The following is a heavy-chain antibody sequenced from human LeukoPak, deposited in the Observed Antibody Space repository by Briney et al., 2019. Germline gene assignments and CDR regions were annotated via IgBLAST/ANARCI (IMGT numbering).Heavy chain of an antibody. CDR3: ARDQGELTFDY. Sequence: ASVTVSCKASAYTFTGYYMHWLRQAPGQGHEWMGWINPNSGGTNYSKKFQGRVTMTSDTSISTAYMELSRLRSDDTAVYYCARDQGELTFDYWGQGTLVTVSS. J-gene: IGHJ4*02. CDR2: INPNSGGT. V-gene: IGHV1-2*02. CDR1: AYTFTGYY. D-gene: IGHD1-26*01.